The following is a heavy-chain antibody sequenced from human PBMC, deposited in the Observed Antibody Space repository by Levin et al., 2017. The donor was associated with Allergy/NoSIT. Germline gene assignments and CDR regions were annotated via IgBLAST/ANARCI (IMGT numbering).Heavy chain of an antibody. CDR2: ISEGGVFT. Sequence: GGSLRLSCAASGFTFNTYAMTWVRQAPGKGLDFVSVISEGGVFTSYTDSVKGRFTITRDDSKNMVFLHMSSLRAEDTAVYHCAKRITTTTTWAFDYWGQGILVTVSS. D-gene: IGHD5-12*01. V-gene: IGHV3-23*01. CDR1: GFTFNTYA. CDR3: AKRITTTTTWAFDY. J-gene: IGHJ4*02.